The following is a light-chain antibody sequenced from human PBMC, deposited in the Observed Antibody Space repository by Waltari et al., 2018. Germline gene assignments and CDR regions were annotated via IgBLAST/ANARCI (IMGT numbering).Light chain of an antibody. J-gene: IGLJ3*02. CDR3: AAWDDSLNGWV. CDR1: SANIRGNS. Sequence: QSLLTQPPSASGTPRQRVTISCSGSSANIRGNSVTWYQQVPGTAPKVLIFCDKQRPSGVPDRISGSKSGTSASLAISGLQSEDETDYYCAAWDDSLNGWVFGGGTRLTVL. CDR2: CDK. V-gene: IGLV1-44*01.